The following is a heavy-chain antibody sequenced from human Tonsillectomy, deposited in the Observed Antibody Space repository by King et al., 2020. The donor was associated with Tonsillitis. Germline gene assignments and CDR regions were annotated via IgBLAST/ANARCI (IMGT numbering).Heavy chain of an antibody. CDR3: ARSLQLERLKNWFDP. D-gene: IGHD1-1*01. V-gene: IGHV1-69*01. CDR2: IIPMFGTA. CDR1: GGTFSSYA. Sequence: VQLVESGAEVKKPGSSVKVSCKASGGTFSSYAISWVRQAPGQRLEWMGGIIPMFGTANYAQKFQGRVTITADESTSTAYMELSSLRSEDTAVYYCARSLQLERLKNWFDPWGQGTLVTVSS. J-gene: IGHJ5*02.